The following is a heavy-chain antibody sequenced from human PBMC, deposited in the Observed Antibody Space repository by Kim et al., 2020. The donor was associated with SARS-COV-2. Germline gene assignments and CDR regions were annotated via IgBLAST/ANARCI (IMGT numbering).Heavy chain of an antibody. J-gene: IGHJ4*02. CDR1: GYTFTGYY. CDR3: ARDFWGVTGTTPY. D-gene: IGHD1-7*01. Sequence: SVKVSCKASGYTFTGYYMHWVRQAPGQGLEWMGRINPNSGGTNYAQKFQGRVTMTRDTSISTAYMELSRLRSDDTAVYYCARDFWGVTGTTPYWGQGTLVTVSS. CDR2: INPNSGGT. V-gene: IGHV1-2*06.